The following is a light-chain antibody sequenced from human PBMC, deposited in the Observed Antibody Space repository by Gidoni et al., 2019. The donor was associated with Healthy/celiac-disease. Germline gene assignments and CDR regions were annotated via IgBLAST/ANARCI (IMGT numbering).Light chain of an antibody. CDR1: SSDVGGYNY. Sequence: QSALTQPASVSGSPGQSITISCTGTSSDVGGYNYVSWYQQHPGKAPNLMIYEVSNRPSGVSNRFSGSKSGNTASLTISGLQAEDEADYYCSSYTSSSTGWVFGGGTKLTVL. J-gene: IGLJ3*02. CDR2: EVS. V-gene: IGLV2-14*01. CDR3: SSYTSSSTGWV.